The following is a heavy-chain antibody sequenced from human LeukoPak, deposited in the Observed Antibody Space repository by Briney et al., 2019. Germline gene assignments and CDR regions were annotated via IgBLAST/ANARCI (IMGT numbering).Heavy chain of an antibody. J-gene: IGHJ4*02. V-gene: IGHV3-74*01. CDR3: ARSAFYGGTGYYYDY. CDR2: INNHGSAT. Sequence: GGSLRLSCAASGFTFSSYWMHWVRQTPEKGLVWVSRINNHGSATNYADSVKGRFTVSRDNAQNTLYLQMSSLRAEDTAVYHCARSAFYGGTGYYYDYWGQGALVTVSS. CDR1: GFTFSSYW. D-gene: IGHD3-22*01.